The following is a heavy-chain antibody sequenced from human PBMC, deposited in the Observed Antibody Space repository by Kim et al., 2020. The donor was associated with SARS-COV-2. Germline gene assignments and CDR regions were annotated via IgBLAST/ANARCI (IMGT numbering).Heavy chain of an antibody. CDR2: INHSGST. CDR1: GGSFSGYY. J-gene: IGHJ6*03. CDR3: ARGTITMIVVVIIPYYYYYMDV. D-gene: IGHD3-22*01. V-gene: IGHV4-34*01. Sequence: SETLSLTCAVYGGSFSGYYWSWIRQPPGKGLEWIGEINHSGSTNYNPSLKSRVTISVDTSKNQFSLKLSSVTAADTAVYYCARGTITMIVVVIIPYYYYYMDVWGKGTTVTGSS.